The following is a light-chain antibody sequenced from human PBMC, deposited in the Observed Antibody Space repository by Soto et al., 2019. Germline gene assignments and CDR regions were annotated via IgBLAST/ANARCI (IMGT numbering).Light chain of an antibody. J-gene: IGLJ2*01. CDR3: QVWDSSSDHP. CDR2: YDS. V-gene: IGLV3-21*04. Sequence: SYELTQPPSGSVAPGKTARITCGGNNIGSKSVHWYQQKPGQAPVLVIYYDSDRPSGIPERFSGSNSGNTATLTISRVEAGDEADYYCQVWDSSSDHPFGGGTKLTVL. CDR1: NIGSKS.